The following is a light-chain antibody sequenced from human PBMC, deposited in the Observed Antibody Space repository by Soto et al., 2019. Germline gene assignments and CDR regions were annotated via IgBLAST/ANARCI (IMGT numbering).Light chain of an antibody. V-gene: IGKV3-20*01. CDR1: QSVSINY. CDR2: GAS. J-gene: IGKJ3*01. Sequence: EIVMTPSPGTLSLSPGETATLSLSASQSVSINYVAWFHQKPGQAPRLLIYGASSRATGVPDRFSASGSGTDFTLTISRLEPEDFAVYYCQQYGRSPFTFGPGTKVDI. CDR3: QQYGRSPFT.